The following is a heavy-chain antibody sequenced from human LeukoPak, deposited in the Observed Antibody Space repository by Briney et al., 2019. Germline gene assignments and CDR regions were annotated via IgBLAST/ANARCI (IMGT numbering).Heavy chain of an antibody. CDR2: ISAYNGNT. CDR1: GYTFTTYG. V-gene: IGHV1-18*01. CDR3: ARGYLRGYRELNYYYYMDV. D-gene: IGHD1-7*01. J-gene: IGHJ6*03. Sequence: GASVKVSCKASGYTFTTYGVSWVRQAPGQGLEWMAWISAYNGNTNYAQKFQGRVTMTTDTSTSTAYMELRSLRSDDTAVYYCARGYLRGYRELNYYYYMDVWGKGTTVTVSS.